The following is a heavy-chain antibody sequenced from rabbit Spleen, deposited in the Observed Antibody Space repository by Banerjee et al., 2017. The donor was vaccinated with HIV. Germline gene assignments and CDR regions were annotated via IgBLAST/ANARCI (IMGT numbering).Heavy chain of an antibody. CDR2: INATTSKP. Sequence: QQQLVESGGGLVKPGGTLTLTCNASGIDFSSHYYMCWVRQAPGKGLEWTACINATTSKPVSACGENGRFSISRTSSTTVTLKMTSLTAAKTATYCCAKDLVSVISWNFSLWGPGTLVTVS. CDR3: AKDLVSVISWNFSL. J-gene: IGHJ4*01. CDR1: GIDFSSHYY. D-gene: IGHD1-1*01. V-gene: IGHV1S45*01.